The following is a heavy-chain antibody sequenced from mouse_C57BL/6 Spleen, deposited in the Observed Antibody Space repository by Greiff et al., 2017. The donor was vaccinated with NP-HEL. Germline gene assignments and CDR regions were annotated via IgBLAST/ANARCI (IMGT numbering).Heavy chain of an antibody. Sequence: VQLQQSGAELVKPGASVKISCKASGYAFSSYWMNWVKQRPGKGLEWIGQIYPGDGDTNYNGKFKGKATLTADKSSSTAYMQLSSLTSEDSAVYFCARGRNGEDYFDYWGQGTTLTVSS. CDR3: ARGRNGEDYFDY. CDR1: GYAFSSYW. V-gene: IGHV1-80*01. CDR2: IYPGDGDT. J-gene: IGHJ2*01.